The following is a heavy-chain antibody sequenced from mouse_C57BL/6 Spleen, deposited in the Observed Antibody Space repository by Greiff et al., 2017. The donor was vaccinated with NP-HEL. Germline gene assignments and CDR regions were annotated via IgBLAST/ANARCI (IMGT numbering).Heavy chain of an antibody. V-gene: IGHV1-50*01. CDR3: ARKWAVVATGAMDY. J-gene: IGHJ4*01. Sequence: QVQLKQPGAELVKPGASVKLSCKASGYTFTSYWMQWVKQRPGQGLEWIGEIDPSDSYTNYNQKFKGKATLTVDTSSSTAYMQLSSLTSEDSAVYYCARKWAVVATGAMDYWGQGTSVTVSS. CDR1: GYTFTSYW. D-gene: IGHD1-1*01. CDR2: IDPSDSYT.